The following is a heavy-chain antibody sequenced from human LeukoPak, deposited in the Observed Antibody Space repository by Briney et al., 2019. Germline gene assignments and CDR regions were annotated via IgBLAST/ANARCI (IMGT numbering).Heavy chain of an antibody. CDR1: GGSISSSSYY. D-gene: IGHD3-3*01. Sequence: SETLSLTCTVSGGSISSSSYYWGWIRQPPGKGLEWMGSIYYSGSTYYNPSLKSRVTISVDTSKNQFSLKLSSVTAADTAVYYCAREGGPLYDFWSGYPSPFDYWGQGTLVTVSS. CDR2: IYYSGST. CDR3: AREGGPLYDFWSGYPSPFDY. V-gene: IGHV4-39*02. J-gene: IGHJ4*02.